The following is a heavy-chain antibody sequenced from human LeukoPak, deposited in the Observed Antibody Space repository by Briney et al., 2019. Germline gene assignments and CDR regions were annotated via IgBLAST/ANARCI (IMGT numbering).Heavy chain of an antibody. D-gene: IGHD6-19*01. CDR1: GYTFTSYG. V-gene: IGHV1-18*01. J-gene: IGHJ6*02. CDR2: ISAYNDNT. Sequence: GPVKVSCKASGYTFTSYGISWVRQAPGQGLEWMGRISAYNDNTNYAQKLQGRVTMTTDTSTSTAYMELRSLRSDDTAVYYCARVWGSGWPLYYYYYGMDVWGQGTTVTVSS. CDR3: ARVWGSGWPLYYYYYGMDV.